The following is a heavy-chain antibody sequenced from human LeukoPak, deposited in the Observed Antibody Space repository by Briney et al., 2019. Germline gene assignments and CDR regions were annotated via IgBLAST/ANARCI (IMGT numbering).Heavy chain of an antibody. CDR2: INHSGRT. D-gene: IGHD5-18*01. J-gene: IGHJ6*03. CDR3: ARGGTAMVFYYYMDV. V-gene: IGHV4-34*01. Sequence: PSETLSLTCAVYGGSFSGYYWSWIRQPPGKGLEWIGEINHSGRTNYNSSLKSRVTISIDTSKNQFSLKLSSVTAADTAVYYCARGGTAMVFYYYMDVWGKGTTVTVSS. CDR1: GGSFSGYY.